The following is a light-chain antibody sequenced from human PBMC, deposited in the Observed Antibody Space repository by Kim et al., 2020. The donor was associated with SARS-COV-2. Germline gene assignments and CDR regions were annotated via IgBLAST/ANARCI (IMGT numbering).Light chain of an antibody. Sequence: EIVLTQSPGTLSLSPGERVTLSCRASQSVSSTYLAWYQQKLGQAPRLLIYGATSRATGIPDRFSGSGSGTDFTLTISRLEPEDFGVYYCHQYANLPRTFGQGTKVDIK. J-gene: IGKJ1*01. CDR3: HQYANLPRT. V-gene: IGKV3-20*01. CDR1: QSVSSTY. CDR2: GAT.